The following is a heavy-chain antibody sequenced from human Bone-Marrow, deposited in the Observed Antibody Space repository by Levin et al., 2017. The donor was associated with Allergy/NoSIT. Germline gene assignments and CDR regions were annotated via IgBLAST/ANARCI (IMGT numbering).Heavy chain of an antibody. V-gene: IGHV1-46*03. D-gene: IGHD6-6*01. CDR2: INPSGGST. CDR3: ARGSIASRTPAEYFQH. CDR1: GYTFTSYY. Sequence: ASVKVSCKASGYTFTSYYMHWVRQAPGQGLEWMGIINPSGGSTSYAQKFQGRVTMTRDTSTSTVYMELSSLRSEDTAVYYCARGSIASRTPAEYFQHWGQGTLVTVSS. J-gene: IGHJ1*01.